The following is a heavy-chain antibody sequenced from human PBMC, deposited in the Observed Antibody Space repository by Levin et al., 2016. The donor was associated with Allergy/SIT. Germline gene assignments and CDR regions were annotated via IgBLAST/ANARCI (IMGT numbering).Heavy chain of an antibody. Sequence: WIRQPPGKGLEWVSAISGSGGSTYYADSVKGRFTISRDNSKNTLYLQMNSLRAEDTAVYYCARAGDYYDSSGYYHPYGMDVWGQGTTVTVSS. CDR3: ARAGDYYDSSGYYHPYGMDV. V-gene: IGHV3-23*01. J-gene: IGHJ6*02. CDR2: ISGSGGST. D-gene: IGHD3-22*01.